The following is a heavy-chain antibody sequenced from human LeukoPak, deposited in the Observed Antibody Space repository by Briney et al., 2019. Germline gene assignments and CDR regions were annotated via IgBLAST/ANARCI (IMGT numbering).Heavy chain of an antibody. CDR2: INPSDGAT. J-gene: IGHJ6*03. Sequence: ASVKVSCKASGYTFNMYYLHWVRRAPGQGLEWMGMINPSDGATTYAQRFQGRVTMTRDMSTTTVYMDLRSLRSEDTAVYFCGGGERGGLSGSLGGLFASYYTYYYMDVWGGGTTVTVSS. V-gene: IGHV1-46*02. CDR1: GYTFNMYY. D-gene: IGHD1-26*01. CDR3: GGGERGGLSGSLGGLFASYYTYYYMDV.